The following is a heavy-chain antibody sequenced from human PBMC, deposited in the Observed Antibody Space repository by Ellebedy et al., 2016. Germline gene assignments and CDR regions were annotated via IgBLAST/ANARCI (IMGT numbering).Heavy chain of an antibody. CDR1: GYTFTSYA. CDR3: ARVPVAGNWFDP. CDR2: INAGNGNT. Sequence: ASVKVSXXASGYTFTSYAMHWVRQAPGQRLEWMGRINAGNGNTKYSQKFQGRVTITRDTSASTAYMEVSSLRSEDTAVYYCARVPVAGNWFDPWGQGTLVTVSS. J-gene: IGHJ5*02. D-gene: IGHD6-19*01. V-gene: IGHV1-3*01.